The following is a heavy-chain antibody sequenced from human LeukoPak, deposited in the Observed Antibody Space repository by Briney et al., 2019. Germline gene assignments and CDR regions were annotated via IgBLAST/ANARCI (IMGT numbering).Heavy chain of an antibody. CDR2: ISAYNGDT. V-gene: IGHV1-18*01. Sequence: ASVKVSCKASGYTFTRYGISWVRQAPGQGLEWMGWISAYNGDTNYAQKFQGRVTMTTDTSTSTAYMELRSLRSDDTAMYYCARGGPAPHRITLIVVASSTHAFDIWGQGTMVTVSS. CDR3: ARGGPAPHRITLIVVASSTHAFDI. CDR1: GYTFTRYG. D-gene: IGHD3-22*01. J-gene: IGHJ3*02.